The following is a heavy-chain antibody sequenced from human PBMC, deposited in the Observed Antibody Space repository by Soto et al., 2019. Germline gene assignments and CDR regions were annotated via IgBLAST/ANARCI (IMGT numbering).Heavy chain of an antibody. Sequence: PGGSLRLSCAASGFIFSSYGMHWVRQAPGKGLEWVAIIWYDGSNKYYADSVKGRFIISRDNSKNTLYLQMNSLRAADTAVYYCATDGVRHNWNDEPHWFDPWGQGIMVTVYS. CDR1: GFIFSSYG. J-gene: IGHJ5*02. CDR3: ATDGVRHNWNDEPHWFDP. D-gene: IGHD1-20*01. V-gene: IGHV3-33*01. CDR2: IWYDGSNK.